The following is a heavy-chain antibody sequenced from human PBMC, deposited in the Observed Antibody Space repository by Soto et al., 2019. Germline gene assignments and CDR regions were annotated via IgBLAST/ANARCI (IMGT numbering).Heavy chain of an antibody. J-gene: IGHJ3*02. CDR1: GYTFTSYA. CDR3: AREVERYYDFWSGPNDAFDI. V-gene: IGHV1-3*01. Sequence: ASVKVSCKASGYTFTSYAMHWVRQAPGQRLEWMGWINAGNGNTKHSQKFQGRVTITRDTSASTAYMELSSLRSEDTAVYYCAREVERYYDFWSGPNDAFDIWGQGTMVTVSS. D-gene: IGHD3-3*01. CDR2: INAGNGNT.